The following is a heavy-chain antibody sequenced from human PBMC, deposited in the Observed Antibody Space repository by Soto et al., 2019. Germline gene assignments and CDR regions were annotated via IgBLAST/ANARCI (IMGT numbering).Heavy chain of an antibody. CDR2: IDPSDSYT. D-gene: IGHD5-18*01. V-gene: IGHV5-10-1*01. Sequence: PGESLKISCQGSGYSFTSYWISWVRQMPGKGLEWMGRIDPSDSYTNYSPSFQGHVTISADKSISTAYLQWSSLKASATAMYYCARRTNTAMVDDAFDIWGQGTMVTVSS. CDR3: ARRTNTAMVDDAFDI. CDR1: GYSFTSYW. J-gene: IGHJ3*02.